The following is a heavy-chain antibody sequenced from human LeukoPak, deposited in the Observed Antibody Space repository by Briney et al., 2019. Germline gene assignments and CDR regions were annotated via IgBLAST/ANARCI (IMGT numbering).Heavy chain of an antibody. CDR3: ARRVYYYVSGGCFSSFDY. V-gene: IGHV4-39*01. D-gene: IGHD3-22*01. CDR1: GGSISSTTYY. J-gene: IGHJ4*02. Sequence: SETLSLTCTVSGGSISSTTYYWGWIRQPPGKGLEWIGSIYYSGSAYYNPSLESRVTISVDASKSQFSLKLSSVTAADTAVYYCARRVYYYVSGGCFSSFDYWGQGTLVTVSS. CDR2: IYYSGSA.